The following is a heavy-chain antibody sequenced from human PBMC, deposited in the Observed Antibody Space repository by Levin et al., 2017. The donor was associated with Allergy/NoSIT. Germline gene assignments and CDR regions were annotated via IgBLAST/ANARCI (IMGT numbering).Heavy chain of an antibody. V-gene: IGHV7-4-1*02. J-gene: IGHJ5*02. CDR2: INTNTGNP. Sequence: ASVKVSCKASGYTFTSYAMNWVRQAPGQGLEWMGWINTNTGNPTYAQGFTGRFVFSLDTSVSTAYLQISSLKAEDTAVYYCARDLSVTMVHADDRVPDNWFDPWGQGTLVTVSS. D-gene: IGHD3-10*01. CDR3: ARDLSVTMVHADDRVPDNWFDP. CDR1: GYTFTSYA.